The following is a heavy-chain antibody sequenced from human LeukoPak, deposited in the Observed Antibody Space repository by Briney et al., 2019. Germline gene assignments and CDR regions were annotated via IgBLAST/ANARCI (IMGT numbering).Heavy chain of an antibody. CDR3: AREEYDSSGYDY. CDR2: ISSRSSYI. V-gene: IGHV3-21*01. Sequence: GGSLRLSCAASGFTFSTYTMSWVRQAPGKGLEWVSCISSRSSYIYYADSVKGRFTISRDNAKNSLYLQVSSLRAEDTAVYYCAREEYDSSGYDYWGQGILVTVSS. D-gene: IGHD3-22*01. J-gene: IGHJ4*02. CDR1: GFTFSTYT.